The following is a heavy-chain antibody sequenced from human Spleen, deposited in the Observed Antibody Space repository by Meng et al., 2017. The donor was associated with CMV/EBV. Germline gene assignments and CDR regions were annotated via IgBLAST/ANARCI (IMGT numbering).Heavy chain of an antibody. CDR3: AKQPGPRYKLLYDM. Sequence: GESLKISCAASGFTLSSYAMSWVRQAPGKGLEWVSTITTSGSRTHYAESVKGRFTVSRDNSKSTLYPQMISLKAEETAIYYCAKQPGPRYKLLYDMWGQGTLVTVSS. CDR1: GFTLSSYA. J-gene: IGHJ4*02. D-gene: IGHD2-2*02. V-gene: IGHV3-23*05. CDR2: ITTSGSRT.